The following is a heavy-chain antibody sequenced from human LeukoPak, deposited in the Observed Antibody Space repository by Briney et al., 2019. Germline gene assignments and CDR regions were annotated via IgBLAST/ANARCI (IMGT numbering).Heavy chain of an antibody. Sequence: GGSLRLSCAAPGFTFSSYSMNWVRQAPGKGLEWVSSIRSSSSYIYYADSLKGRFTISRDNAKNSLYLQMNSLRAEDTAVYSCARDDRGRPWEWFDPWGQGTLVTVSS. V-gene: IGHV3-21*01. CDR2: IRSSSSYI. J-gene: IGHJ5*02. CDR3: ARDDRGRPWEWFDP. D-gene: IGHD1-26*01. CDR1: GFTFSSYS.